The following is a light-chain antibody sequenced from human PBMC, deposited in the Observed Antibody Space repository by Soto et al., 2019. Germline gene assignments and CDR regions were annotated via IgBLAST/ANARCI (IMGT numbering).Light chain of an antibody. CDR3: QKYDNWPFT. J-gene: IGKJ5*01. Sequence: EIVMTQSPATLSVSPGEGATLSCRASQSIRSHLAWYQQKPGQAPRLLIYDASTRATGIPDRFSGSGSGTEFTLTISSLQSEDFAVYYCQKYDNWPFTFGQGTRLEIK. CDR1: QSIRSH. CDR2: DAS. V-gene: IGKV3-15*01.